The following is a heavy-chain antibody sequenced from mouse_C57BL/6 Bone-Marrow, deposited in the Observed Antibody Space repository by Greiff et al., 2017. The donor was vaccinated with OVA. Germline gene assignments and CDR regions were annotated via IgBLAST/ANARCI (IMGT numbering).Heavy chain of an antibody. V-gene: IGHV1-5*01. D-gene: IGHD1-1*01. CDR1: GYTFTSYW. CDR3: TGTTVVPDWYFDV. J-gene: IGHJ1*03. Sequence: EVQLKQSGTVLARPGASVKMSCKTSGYTFTSYWMHWVKQRPGQGLEWIGAIYPGNSDTSYNQKFKGKAKLTAVTSASTAYMERSILTNEDSAVYYCTGTTVVPDWYFDVWGTGTTVTVSS. CDR2: IYPGNSDT.